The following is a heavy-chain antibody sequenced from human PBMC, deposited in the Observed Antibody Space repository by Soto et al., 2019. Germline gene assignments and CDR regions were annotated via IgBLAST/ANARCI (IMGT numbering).Heavy chain of an antibody. CDR2: LQTDGSHP. J-gene: IGHJ4*02. CDR3: ARGGDPDY. CDR1: GFTFDYYW. Sequence: EAQLVEPGEGLVQPAGSLRLSSVASGFTFDYYWMDWVRQAPGEGLMWVSRLQTDGSHPAYADSVKGRFTISRDNAKNTLYLQMNKLRAEDTAVYYCARGGDPDYWGQGTLVTVSS. V-gene: IGHV3-74*01. D-gene: IGHD2-21*02.